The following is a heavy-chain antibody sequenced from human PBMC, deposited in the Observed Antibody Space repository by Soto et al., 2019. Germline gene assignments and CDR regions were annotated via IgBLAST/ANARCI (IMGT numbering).Heavy chain of an antibody. Sequence: GGSLRLSCAASGFTFSSYAMSWVRQAPGKGLEWVSAISGSGGSTYYADSVKGRFTISRDNSKNTLYLQMNSLRAEDMAVYYCAKPRSSARGHFDYWGQGTLVTVSS. CDR3: AKPRSSARGHFDY. D-gene: IGHD3-10*01. CDR1: GFTFSSYA. J-gene: IGHJ4*02. CDR2: ISGSGGST. V-gene: IGHV3-23*01.